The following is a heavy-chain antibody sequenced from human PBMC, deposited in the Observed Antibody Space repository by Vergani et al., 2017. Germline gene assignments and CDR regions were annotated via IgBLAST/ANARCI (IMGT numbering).Heavy chain of an antibody. CDR1: GYTFTGYY. J-gene: IGHJ5*02. V-gene: IGHV1-2*02. CDR3: ARESYSGVWSNPGGNWFDP. D-gene: IGHD3-3*01. CDR2: INPNSGGT. Sequence: QVQLVQSGAEVKKPGASVKVSCKASGYTFTGYYMHWVRQAPGQGLEWLGWINPNSGGTNNAQKFQGRVTMTRATSISAAYMGLCRLRSDDAAVYYWARESYSGVWSNPGGNWFDPWGQGTLVTVSS.